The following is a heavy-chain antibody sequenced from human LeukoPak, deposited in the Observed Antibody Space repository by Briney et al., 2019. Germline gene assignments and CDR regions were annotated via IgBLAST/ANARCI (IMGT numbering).Heavy chain of an antibody. V-gene: IGHV4-39*07. Sequence: KPSETLSLTCTVSGGSISSSSYYWGWIRQPPGKGPEWIGNIYYSESTYYDPSLKSRVTISVDTSKNQFSLKLSSVTAADTAVYYCARGIPTYYYYDSSGYYFSYWGQGTLVTVSS. CDR3: ARGIPTYYYYDSSGYYFSY. D-gene: IGHD3-22*01. CDR2: IYYSEST. J-gene: IGHJ4*02. CDR1: GGSISSSSYY.